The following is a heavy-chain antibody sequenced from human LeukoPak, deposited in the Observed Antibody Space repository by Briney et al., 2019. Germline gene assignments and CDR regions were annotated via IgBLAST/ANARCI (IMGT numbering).Heavy chain of an antibody. Sequence: GGSLRLSCAASGFTFSSYAMSWVRQAPGKGLEWVSAISGSGGSTYYADSVKGRFTISRDNAKNSLYLQMNSLRAEDTAVYYCARDLAVAGTVGNYYFDYWGQGTLVTVSS. V-gene: IGHV3-23*01. J-gene: IGHJ4*02. CDR3: ARDLAVAGTVGNYYFDY. CDR1: GFTFSSYA. D-gene: IGHD6-19*01. CDR2: ISGSGGST.